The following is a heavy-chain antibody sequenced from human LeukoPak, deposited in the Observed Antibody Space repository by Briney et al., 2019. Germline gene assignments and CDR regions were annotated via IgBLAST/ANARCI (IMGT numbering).Heavy chain of an antibody. D-gene: IGHD6-19*01. CDR3: ARDRSSGWYVVDY. J-gene: IGHJ4*02. CDR1: GGSISSGSYY. CDR2: VYSSGST. V-gene: IGHV4-61*02. Sequence: SETLSLTCTVSGGSISSGSYYWSWIRQPAGKGLEWIGRVYSSGSTNYNPSLKSRVTMSIDTSKNQFSLKLSSVTAADTAVYYCARDRSSGWYVVDYWGQGTLVTVSS.